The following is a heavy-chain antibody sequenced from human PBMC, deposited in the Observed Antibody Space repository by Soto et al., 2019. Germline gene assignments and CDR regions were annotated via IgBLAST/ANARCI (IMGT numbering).Heavy chain of an antibody. D-gene: IGHD2-2*01. CDR2: IKQDGSEK. CDR3: ARDTEVVPAAMYDEVGYYYGMDV. Sequence: VSLRLSCAASGFTFSSYWMSWVRQAPGKGLEWVANIKQDGSEKYYVDSVKGRFTISRDNAKNSLYLQMNSLRAEDTAVYYCARDTEVVPAAMYDEVGYYYGMDVWGQGTTVTVSS. V-gene: IGHV3-7*03. CDR1: GFTFSSYW. J-gene: IGHJ6*02.